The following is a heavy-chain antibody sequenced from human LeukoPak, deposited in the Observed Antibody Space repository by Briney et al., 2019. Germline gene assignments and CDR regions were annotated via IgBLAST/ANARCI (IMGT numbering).Heavy chain of an antibody. CDR1: GGSFSGYY. CDR3: ARGRKYQLLSWFDP. Sequence: PSETLSLTCAVYGGSFSGYYWSWIRQPPGKGLEWIGEINHSGSTNYNPSLKSRVTISVDTSKNQFSLKLSSVTAADTAVYYCARGRKYQLLSWFDPWGQGTLVTVSS. CDR2: INHSGST. D-gene: IGHD2-2*01. J-gene: IGHJ5*02. V-gene: IGHV4-34*01.